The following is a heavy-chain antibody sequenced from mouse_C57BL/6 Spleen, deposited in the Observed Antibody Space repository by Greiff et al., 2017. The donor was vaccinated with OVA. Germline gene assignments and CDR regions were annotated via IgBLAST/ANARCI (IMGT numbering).Heavy chain of an antibody. V-gene: IGHV1-61*01. D-gene: IGHD1-1*01. Sequence: QVQLQQSGAELVRPGSSVKLSCKASGYTFTSYWMDWVKQRPGQGLEWIGNIYPSDSETHYNQKFKDKATLTVDKSSSTAYMQLSSLTSEDSAVYDCAGSPSYGSSYWGSDVWGTGTTVTVSS. CDR3: AGSPSYGSSYWGSDV. J-gene: IGHJ1*03. CDR2: IYPSDSET. CDR1: GYTFTSYW.